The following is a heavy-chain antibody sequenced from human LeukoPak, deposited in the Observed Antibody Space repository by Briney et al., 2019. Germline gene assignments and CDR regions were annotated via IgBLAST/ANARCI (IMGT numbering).Heavy chain of an antibody. CDR3: ARGYGGWDY. V-gene: IGHV3-74*01. CDR1: GFAFSTYA. CDR2: INSDGSST. Sequence: QPGGSLRLSCAASGFAFSTYAMSWVRQAPGKGLEWVSRINSDGSSTSYADSVKGRFTISRDNAKNTLYLQMNSLRAEDTAVYYCARGYGGWDYWGQGTLVTVSS. D-gene: IGHD4-23*01. J-gene: IGHJ4*02.